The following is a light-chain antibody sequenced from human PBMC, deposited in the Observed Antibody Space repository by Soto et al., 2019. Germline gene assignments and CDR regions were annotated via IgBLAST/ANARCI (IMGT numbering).Light chain of an antibody. Sequence: DIVLTQSPSTVSVSPRERSTLSCRASQSVSSSYLAWYQQKPGQAPRLLIYGASSRATGIPDRFSGSGSGTDFTLTITRLEPEDFAIYYCQQYGSSRTFGQGTKVDTK. CDR1: QSVSSSY. CDR3: QQYGSSRT. V-gene: IGKV3-20*01. J-gene: IGKJ1*01. CDR2: GAS.